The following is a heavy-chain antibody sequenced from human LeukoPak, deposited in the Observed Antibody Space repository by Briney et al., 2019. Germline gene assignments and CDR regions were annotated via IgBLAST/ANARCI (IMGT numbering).Heavy chain of an antibody. Sequence: DPSETLSLTCAVYGGSFTAYYWRWTWIRQPPRKGLEWFGEITHSGGTNYNPSLKSRVTISVDTSKNQFSLRVSPVTAADTAVYYCARGDHRDYTFYHYFGLDDWGRGTTVTVSS. CDR3: ARGDHRDYTFYHYFGLDD. CDR2: ITHSGGT. CDR1: GGSFTAYY. V-gene: IGHV4-34*01. J-gene: IGHJ6*02. D-gene: IGHD4-17*01.